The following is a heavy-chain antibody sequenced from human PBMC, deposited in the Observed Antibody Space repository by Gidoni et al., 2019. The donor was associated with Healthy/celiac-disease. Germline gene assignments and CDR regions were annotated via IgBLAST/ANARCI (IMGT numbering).Heavy chain of an antibody. J-gene: IGHJ4*01. Sequence: EVQLVESGGGLVQPGGSLRLSCAASGFTCSSDWMSWVRQAPGKGLEWVANIKQDGSGKYSVDSLKGRFTISRDNTKNSLYLPMNRLRAQDPAVYYCAKDIGAGEDLWDYWGQGTLVTVSS. V-gene: IGHV3-7*01. CDR3: AKDIGAGEDLWDY. D-gene: IGHD7-27*01. CDR2: IKQDGSGK. CDR1: GFTCSSDW.